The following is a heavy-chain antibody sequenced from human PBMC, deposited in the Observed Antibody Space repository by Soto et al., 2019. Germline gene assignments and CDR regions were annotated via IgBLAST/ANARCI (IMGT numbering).Heavy chain of an antibody. Sequence: ASVKVSCKASGYTFTSYYMHWVRQAPGQGLEWRGIINPSGGSTSYAQRFQGRVTMPRKASTSTVYRERRSWRFEERAGYYWGRETYYTSPWYNSYSYFGMDVWGQGTTVTVSS. V-gene: IGHV1-46*01. CDR2: INPSGGST. CDR1: GYTFTSYY. J-gene: IGHJ6*02. CDR3: GRETYYTSPWYNSYSYFGMDV. D-gene: IGHD6-19*01.